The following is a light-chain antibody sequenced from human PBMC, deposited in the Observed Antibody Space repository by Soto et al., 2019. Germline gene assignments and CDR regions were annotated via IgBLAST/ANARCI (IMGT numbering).Light chain of an antibody. CDR3: QSYDSSNVI. J-gene: IGLJ2*01. CDR2: EDN. V-gene: IGLV6-57*02. Sequence: QSVSESPGKTVTISCTGSSGSIASNYVQWYQQRPGSAPTTVIYEDNQRPSGVPDRFSGSIDSSSNSASLTISGLKTEDEADYYCQSYDSSNVIFGGGTQLTVL. CDR1: SGSIASNY.